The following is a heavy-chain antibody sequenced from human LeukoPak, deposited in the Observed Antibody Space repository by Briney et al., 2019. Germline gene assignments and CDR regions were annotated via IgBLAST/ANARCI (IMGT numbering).Heavy chain of an antibody. D-gene: IGHD5-12*01. J-gene: IGHJ6*02. Sequence: ASVKVSCKASGYSFTDYYMHWVRQAPGQGPEWMGWINPNSGDTNYAQKFQGRVTMTRDTSISTAYMELSRLRSDDTAVYYCARDLATIRYYYYYGMDVWGQGTTVTVSS. CDR3: ARDLATIRYYYYYGMDV. CDR2: INPNSGDT. CDR1: GYSFTDYY. V-gene: IGHV1-2*02.